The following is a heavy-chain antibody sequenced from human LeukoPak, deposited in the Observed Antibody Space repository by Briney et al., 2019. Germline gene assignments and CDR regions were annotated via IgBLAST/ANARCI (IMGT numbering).Heavy chain of an antibody. CDR1: GFTFSTYA. D-gene: IGHD1-1*01. CDR2: IDPHGSET. J-gene: IGHJ4*03. V-gene: IGHV3-7*01. Sequence: GGSLRLSCAAAGFTFSTYAMSWVRQAQGKGLEWVANIDPHGSETQYVGSVKGRFTNSRDNAKNSLYVQMNSLRAEDTAIYYCARIWYFGDNNWRYFDYWGQGTLVTVAS. CDR3: ARIWYFGDNNWRYFDY.